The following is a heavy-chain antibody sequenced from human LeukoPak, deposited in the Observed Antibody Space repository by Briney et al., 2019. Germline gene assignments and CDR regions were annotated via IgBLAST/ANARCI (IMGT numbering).Heavy chain of an antibody. Sequence: QPGGSLRLSCAASGFTFGVYTMHWVRQAPGKGLEWVSLITWDCGSTYYADSVKGRFTISRDNSKNSLYLEMNSLISEDTAVYLCSKGENTGSYLSHVDYWGQGTLVTVSS. D-gene: IGHD3-10*01. V-gene: IGHV3-43*01. CDR1: GFTFGVYT. CDR2: ITWDCGST. J-gene: IGHJ4*02. CDR3: SKGENTGSYLSHVDY.